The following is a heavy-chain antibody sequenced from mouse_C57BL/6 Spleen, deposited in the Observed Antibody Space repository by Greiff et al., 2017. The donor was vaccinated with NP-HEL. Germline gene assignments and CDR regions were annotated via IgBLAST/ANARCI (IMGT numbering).Heavy chain of an antibody. CDR2: IDPSDSYT. CDR1: GYTFTSYW. J-gene: IGHJ4*01. CDR3: AICRLPRAMDY. Sequence: QVQLQQPGAELVMPGASVKLSCKASGYTFTSYWMHWVKQRPGQGLEWIVEIDPSDSYTNYNQKFKGKSTLTVDKSPSTAYMQLSSLTSEDSAVYYCAICRLPRAMDYWGQGTSVTVSS. V-gene: IGHV1-69*01. D-gene: IGHD2-2*01.